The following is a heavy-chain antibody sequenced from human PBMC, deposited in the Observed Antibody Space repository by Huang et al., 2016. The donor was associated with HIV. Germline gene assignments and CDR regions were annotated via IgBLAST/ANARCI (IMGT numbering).Heavy chain of an antibody. CDR3: ARDLRGYDSTFDFYYYYGMDV. Sequence: EVQLVESGGGLVQPGGSLRLSCAASGFIFSNFSMNWVRQTPGKGLEWVSYISARGATIYYAASAKGRFTVSRDDAKKSLYLQLNSLRDEDTAVYYCARDLRGYDSTFDFYYYYGMDVWGQGTTVTVSS. D-gene: IGHD3-22*01. CDR2: ISARGATI. CDR1: GFIFSNFS. J-gene: IGHJ6*02. V-gene: IGHV3-48*02.